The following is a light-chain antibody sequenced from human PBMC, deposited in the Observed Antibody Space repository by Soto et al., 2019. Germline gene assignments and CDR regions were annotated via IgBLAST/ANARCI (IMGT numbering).Light chain of an antibody. V-gene: IGKV1D-16*01. CDR2: AAF. CDR3: QQYNAYPNT. J-gene: IGKJ4*01. CDR1: QGINNW. Sequence: DIQMTQSPSSLSASVGDRVTMTCRASQGINNWLAWYQQKPGKAPKALIYAAFNLQSGVPSRFSGSGSGTDSTLTINSLQPEDFATYYGQQYNAYPNTFGGGTRVEI.